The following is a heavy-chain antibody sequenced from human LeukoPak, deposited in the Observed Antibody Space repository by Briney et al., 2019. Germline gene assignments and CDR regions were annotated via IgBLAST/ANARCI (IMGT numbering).Heavy chain of an antibody. D-gene: IGHD5-18*01. V-gene: IGHV3-48*03. CDR1: GFTFSSYE. CDR2: ISISGNAI. J-gene: IGHJ4*02. CDR3: ARDPSAGYSHGIDY. Sequence: GGSLRLSCAASGFTFSSYEMIWVRQAPGKGLECISYISISGNAIYYADSVKGRFTISRDNAKNSRYLTMNSLRAEDTAVYYCARDPSAGYSHGIDYWGQGILVTVSS.